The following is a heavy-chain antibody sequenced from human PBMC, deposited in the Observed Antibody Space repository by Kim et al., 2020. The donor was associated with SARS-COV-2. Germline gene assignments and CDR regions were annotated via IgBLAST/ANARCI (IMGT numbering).Heavy chain of an antibody. Sequence: ASVKVSCKASGYTFTSYGISWVRQAPGQGLEWMGWISAYNGNTNYAQKLQGRVTMTTDTSTSTAYMELRSLRSDDTAVYYCARVSGSGTSYYGMDVWGQGTMVTVSS. CDR2: ISAYNGNT. V-gene: IGHV1-18*01. J-gene: IGHJ6*02. CDR3: ARVSGSGTSYYGMDV. D-gene: IGHD1-26*01. CDR1: GYTFTSYG.